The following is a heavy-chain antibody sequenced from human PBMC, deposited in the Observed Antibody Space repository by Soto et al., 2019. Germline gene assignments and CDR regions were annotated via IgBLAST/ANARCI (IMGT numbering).Heavy chain of an antibody. CDR2: IYYSGST. V-gene: IGHV4-39*01. CDR1: GGSISSSSYY. J-gene: IGHJ4*02. Sequence: SETLSLTCTVSGGSISSSSYYWGWIRQPPGKGLEWIGSIYYSGSTYYNPSLKSRVTISVDTSKNQFSLKLSSVTAADTAVYYCWAYYYDSSGYYFEYWGQGTLVTVSS. CDR3: WAYYYDSSGYYFEY. D-gene: IGHD3-22*01.